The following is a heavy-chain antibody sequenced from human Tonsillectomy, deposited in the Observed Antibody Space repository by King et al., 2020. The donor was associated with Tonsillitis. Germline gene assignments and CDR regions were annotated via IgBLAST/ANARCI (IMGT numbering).Heavy chain of an antibody. J-gene: IGHJ6*02. CDR1: GFTFSSYA. CDR3: AKVLLGGYWGSNSWRPGSTPGAREPWSPSPQYYYGMDV. Sequence: VQLVQSGGDLVQPGGSLRLSCAASGFTFSSYAMSWVRQAPGKGLEWVSLIYRGGSSTYYADSVKGRFTISRDNSKNTLSLQMNSLRAEDTALHYCAKVLLGGYWGSNSWRPGSTPGAREPWSPSPQYYYGMDVWGQGTTVTVSS. CDR2: IYRGGSST. V-gene: IGHV3-23*03. D-gene: IGHD2-2*01.